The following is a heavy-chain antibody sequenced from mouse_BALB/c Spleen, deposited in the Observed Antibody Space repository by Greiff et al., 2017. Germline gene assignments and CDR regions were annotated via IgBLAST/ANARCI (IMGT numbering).Heavy chain of an antibody. D-gene: IGHD3-1*01. CDR3: ARRGGQLGLGFAY. J-gene: IGHJ3*01. V-gene: IGHV1-14*01. CDR1: GYTFTSYV. CDR2: INPYNDGT. Sequence: SGPELVKPGASVKMSCKASGYTFTSYVMHWVKQKPGQGLEWIGYINPYNDGTKYNEKFKGKATLTSDKSSSTAYMELSSLTSEDSAVYYCARRGGQLGLGFAYWGQGTLVTVSA.